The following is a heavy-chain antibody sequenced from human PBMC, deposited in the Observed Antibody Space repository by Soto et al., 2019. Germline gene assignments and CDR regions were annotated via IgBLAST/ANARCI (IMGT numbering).Heavy chain of an antibody. J-gene: IGHJ3*02. D-gene: IGHD2-21*02. CDR3: ARAGPYCGSDCYPWAFDI. Sequence: QVQLVESGGGVVQPGTSLRLSCAASGFTFSTYGMHWVRQTPGKGLEWVAIIWYEGLNIYYADSVKGRFTISRDDSKNTVYLEMNSLRPGDTAVYHCARAGPYCGSDCYPWAFDIWGHGTVVTVSS. V-gene: IGHV3-33*01. CDR1: GFTFSTYG. CDR2: IWYEGLNI.